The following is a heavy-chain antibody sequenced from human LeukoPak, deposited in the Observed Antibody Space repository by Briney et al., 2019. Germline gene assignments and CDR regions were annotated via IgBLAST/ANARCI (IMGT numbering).Heavy chain of an antibody. D-gene: IGHD3-9*01. Sequence: SETLSLTCTVSGGSISSSSYYWGRIRQPPGKGLEWIGSIYYSGSTYYNPSLKSRVTISVDTSKNQFSLKLSSVTAADTAVYYCARADYDILTGYPTHPFDYWGQGTLVTVSS. J-gene: IGHJ4*02. CDR1: GGSISSSSYY. V-gene: IGHV4-39*01. CDR3: ARADYDILTGYPTHPFDY. CDR2: IYYSGST.